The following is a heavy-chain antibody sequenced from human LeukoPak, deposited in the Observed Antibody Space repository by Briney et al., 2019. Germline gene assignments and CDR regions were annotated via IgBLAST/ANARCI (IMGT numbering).Heavy chain of an antibody. CDR2: IKNDGSTT. V-gene: IGHV3-74*01. CDR1: GFNFSSRW. J-gene: IGHJ4*02. D-gene: IGHD3-22*01. Sequence: GGSLRLSCAASGFNFSSRWMHWVRHAPGKGLVWVALIKNDGSTTNYADSVKGRFTASRDDAKNSVYLQMSSLRAEDTAVYYCHPLAYVSNWGQGTLVTVSS. CDR3: HPLAYVSN.